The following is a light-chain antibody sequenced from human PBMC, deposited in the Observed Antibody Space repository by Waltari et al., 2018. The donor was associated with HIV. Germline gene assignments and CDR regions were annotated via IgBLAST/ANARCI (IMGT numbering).Light chain of an antibody. CDR3: QQSDTTPLT. Sequence: DLQLTQSPSSLSASVGDRVTITCQSSQSISTYLIWYQQKAGKAPKLLIYGASSLQSGVPSRISGSGTGTEVTHTSSSLQPEDSATYDGQQSDTTPLTFGGGTKVEIK. V-gene: IGKV1-39*01. CDR1: QSISTY. CDR2: GAS. J-gene: IGKJ4*02.